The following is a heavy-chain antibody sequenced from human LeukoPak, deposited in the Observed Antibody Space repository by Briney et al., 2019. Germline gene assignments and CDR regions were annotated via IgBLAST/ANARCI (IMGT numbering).Heavy chain of an antibody. J-gene: IGHJ4*02. CDR2: INPNSGGT. V-gene: IGHV1-2*02. CDR3: ARDAYAILTGYYMELYYFDY. CDR1: GYTFTGYY. D-gene: IGHD3-9*01. Sequence: ASVKVSCKASGYTFTGYYMHWVRQAPGQGLEWMGWINPNSGGTNYAQKFQGRVTMTRDTSISTAYMELSRLRSDDTAVYYCARDAYAILTGYYMELYYFDYWGQGTLVTVSS.